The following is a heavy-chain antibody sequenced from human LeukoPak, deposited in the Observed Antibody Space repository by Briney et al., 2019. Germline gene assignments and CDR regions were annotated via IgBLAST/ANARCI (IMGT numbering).Heavy chain of an antibody. V-gene: IGHV4-4*07. Sequence: SETLSLTCTVSGGSISSYSWSWIRQPAGKGLEWIGRTYTSGGTNYSPSLKSRVSMSVDTSKNQFSLKLSSVTAADTAVYYCARHSPDFWSGQNRRQHFDYWGQGTLVTVSS. CDR2: TYTSGGT. D-gene: IGHD3-3*01. CDR1: GGSISSYS. J-gene: IGHJ4*02. CDR3: ARHSPDFWSGQNRRQHFDY.